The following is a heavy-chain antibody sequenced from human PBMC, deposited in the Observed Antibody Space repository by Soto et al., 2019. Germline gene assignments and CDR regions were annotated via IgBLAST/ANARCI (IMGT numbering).Heavy chain of an antibody. CDR3: ARQRGGVLEWLLPPGWFDP. J-gene: IGHJ5*02. CDR2: IYYSGST. D-gene: IGHD3-3*01. CDR1: GGSISSSSYY. Sequence: SETLSLTCTVSGGSISSSSYYWGWIRQPPGKGLEWIGSIYYSGSTYYNPSLKSRVTISVDTSKNQFSLKLSSVTAADTAVYYCARQRGGVLEWLLPPGWFDPWGQGTLVTVSS. V-gene: IGHV4-39*01.